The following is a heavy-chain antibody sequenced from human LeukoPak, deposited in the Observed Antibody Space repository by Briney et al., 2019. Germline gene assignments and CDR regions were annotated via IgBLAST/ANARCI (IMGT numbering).Heavy chain of an antibody. CDR3: ARVSRGETGTPRAFDI. V-gene: IGHV4-61*02. D-gene: IGHD1-1*01. J-gene: IGHJ3*02. CDR2: IYTSGST. Sequence: SQTLSLTCTVSGGSISSGGYYWSWIRQPAGKGLEWIGRIYTSGSTNYNPSLKSRVTISVDTSKNQFSLKLSSVTAADTAVHYCARVSRGETGTPRAFDIWGQGTMVTVSS. CDR1: GGSISSGGYY.